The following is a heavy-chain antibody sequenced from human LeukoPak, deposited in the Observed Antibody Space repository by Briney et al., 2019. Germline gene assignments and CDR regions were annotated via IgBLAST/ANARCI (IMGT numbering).Heavy chain of an antibody. D-gene: IGHD3-16*02. V-gene: IGHV4-34*01. CDR3: ARLPRTHYDYVWGSYRYTDDY. J-gene: IGHJ4*02. CDR1: CGSFSGYY. CDR2: INRSGST. Sequence: SETLSLTCAVYCGSFSGYYWSWIRQPPGKGLEWIGEINRSGSTNYNPSLKSRVTISVDTSKNQFSLTLSSVTAADTAVYYCARLPRTHYDYVWGSYRYTDDYWGQGTLVTVSS.